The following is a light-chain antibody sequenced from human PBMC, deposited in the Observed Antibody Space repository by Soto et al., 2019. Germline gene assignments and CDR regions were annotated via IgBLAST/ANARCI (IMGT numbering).Light chain of an antibody. CDR3: QQYNNWPWT. J-gene: IGKJ1*01. V-gene: IGKV3-11*01. Sequence: EIVLTQSPATLSLSPGERATLSCRASQSVSSYLAWYQQKPGQAPRLLMYDTSNRAPGIPARFSGSGSGTEFTLTISSLQSEDFAVYYCQQYNNWPWTFGQGTKVEIK. CDR2: DTS. CDR1: QSVSSY.